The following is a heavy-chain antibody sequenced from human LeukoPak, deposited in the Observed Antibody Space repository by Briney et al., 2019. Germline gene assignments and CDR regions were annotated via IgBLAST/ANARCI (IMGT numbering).Heavy chain of an antibody. CDR3: AKGLDIVVVPAAMETIAAAGICEPHFDY. D-gene: IGHD2-2*03. V-gene: IGHV3-30*18. CDR1: GFTFSSYG. J-gene: IGHJ4*02. Sequence: GGSLRLSCAASGFTFSSYGMHWVRQAPGKGLEWVAVISYDGSNKYYADSVKGRFTISRDNSKNTLYLQMNSLRAEDTAVYYCAKGLDIVVVPAAMETIAAAGICEPHFDYWGQGTLVTVSS. CDR2: ISYDGSNK.